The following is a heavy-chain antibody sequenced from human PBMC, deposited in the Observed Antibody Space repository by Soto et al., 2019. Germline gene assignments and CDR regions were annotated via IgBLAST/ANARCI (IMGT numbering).Heavy chain of an antibody. Sequence: SETLSLTCTVSGDSISSSTYFWGWVRQPPGKGLEWIGGIFYSGSTFYNPSLKSRVTISVDTSKNHFSLKLNSVTAADTAVFYCARHLGDSYFDYWGQETLVTVSS. CDR3: ARHLGDSYFDY. CDR2: IFYSGST. D-gene: IGHD3-22*01. CDR1: GDSISSSTYF. J-gene: IGHJ4*02. V-gene: IGHV4-39*01.